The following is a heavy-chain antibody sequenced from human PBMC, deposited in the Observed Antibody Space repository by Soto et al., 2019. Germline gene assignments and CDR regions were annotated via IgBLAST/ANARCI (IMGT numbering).Heavy chain of an antibody. J-gene: IGHJ5*02. CDR1: GGSIGGVGYS. D-gene: IGHD3-10*01. V-gene: IGHV4-30-2*01. CDR3: ARAQFYSGSGNYNNLMFDA. Sequence: SETLSLTCAVSGGSIGGVGYSWSWIRQPPGGDLEWIGYMYHSGTFLKSPSLKTRLTMSLDMSKNQFSLTLNSMTAADTAVYYCARAQFYSGSGNYNNLMFDAWGQGIQVTVSS. CDR2: MYHSGTF.